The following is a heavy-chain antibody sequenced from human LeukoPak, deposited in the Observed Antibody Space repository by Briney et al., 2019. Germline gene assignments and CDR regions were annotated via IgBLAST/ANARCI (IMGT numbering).Heavy chain of an antibody. D-gene: IGHD3/OR15-3a*01. V-gene: IGHV4-39*01. Sequence: SETLSLTCTVSGGSISSSSYYWGWIRQPPGKGLEWIGSIYYSGSTYYNPSLKSRVTISVDTSKNQFSLKLSSVTAADTAVYYCATDGLYYFDYWGQGTLVTVSS. CDR2: IYYSGST. CDR3: ATDGLYYFDY. J-gene: IGHJ4*02. CDR1: GGSISSSSYY.